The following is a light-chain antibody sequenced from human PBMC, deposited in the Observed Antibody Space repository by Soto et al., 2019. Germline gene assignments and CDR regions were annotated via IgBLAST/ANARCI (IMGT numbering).Light chain of an antibody. CDR2: AAS. CDR1: QTISTH. V-gene: IGKV1-39*01. J-gene: IGKJ3*01. CDR3: QKSYTPLFI. Sequence: SQTISTHLNWYQQKPGKAPRLLIYAASLLQSGVPSRFSGSGSGTDFTLIISSLQPEDLATYYCQKSYTPLFILGPGTKVDIK.